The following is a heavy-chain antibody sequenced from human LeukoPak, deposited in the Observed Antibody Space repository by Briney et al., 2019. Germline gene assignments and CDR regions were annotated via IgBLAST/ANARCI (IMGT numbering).Heavy chain of an antibody. CDR1: GFTFSSYS. D-gene: IGHD6-19*01. CDR3: AREYSSGWYKRFDP. CDR2: ISSNGGST. Sequence: PGGSLRLSCAASGFTFSSYSMNWVRQAPGKGLEYVSAISSNGGSTYYANSVKGRFTISRDNSKNTLYLQMGSLRAEDMAVYYCAREYSSGWYKRFDPWGQGTLVTVSS. J-gene: IGHJ5*02. V-gene: IGHV3-64*01.